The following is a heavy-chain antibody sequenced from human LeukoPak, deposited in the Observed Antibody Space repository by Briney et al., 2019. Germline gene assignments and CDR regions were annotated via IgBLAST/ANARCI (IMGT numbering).Heavy chain of an antibody. CDR2: ISGSGGST. D-gene: IGHD6-19*01. J-gene: IGHJ4*02. CDR3: AGGPRIAVAGNFDY. Sequence: GGSLRLSCAASGFTFSSYAMSWVRQAPGKGLEWVSAISGSGGSTYHADSVKGRFTISRDNSKNTLYLQMNSLRAEDTAVYYCAGGPRIAVAGNFDYWGQGTLVTVSS. V-gene: IGHV3-23*01. CDR1: GFTFSSYA.